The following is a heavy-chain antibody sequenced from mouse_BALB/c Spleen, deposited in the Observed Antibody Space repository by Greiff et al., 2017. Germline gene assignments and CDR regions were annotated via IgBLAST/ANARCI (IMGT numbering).Heavy chain of an antibody. CDR2: INPGSGGT. Sequence: QVQLQQSGAELVRPGTSVKVSCKASGYAFTNYLIEWVKQRPGQGLEWIGVINPGSGGTNYNEKFKGKATLTADKSSSTAYMQLSSLTSDDSAVYYCAKAYDYESYGGQGTLVTVSA. CDR3: AKAYDYESY. V-gene: IGHV1-54*01. D-gene: IGHD2-4*01. J-gene: IGHJ3*01. CDR1: GYAFTNYL.